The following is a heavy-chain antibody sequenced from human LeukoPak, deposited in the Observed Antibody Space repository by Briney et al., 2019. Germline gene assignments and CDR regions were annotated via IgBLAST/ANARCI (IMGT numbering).Heavy chain of an antibody. CDR3: ARGLHYYDSSVDFDY. J-gene: IGHJ4*02. V-gene: IGHV4-59*12. D-gene: IGHD3-22*01. CDR1: GGSITSYY. CDR2: IYYSGST. Sequence: SETLSLTCNVSGGSITSYYWHWIRQTPGRGLQCIGHIYYSGSTNYNPSLKSRVTISVDTSKNQFSLKLSSVTAADTAVYYCARGLHYYDSSVDFDYWGQGTLVTVSS.